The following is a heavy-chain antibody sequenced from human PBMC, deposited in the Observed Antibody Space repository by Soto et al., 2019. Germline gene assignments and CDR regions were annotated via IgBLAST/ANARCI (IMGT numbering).Heavy chain of an antibody. CDR2: IIPIFGTA. Sequence: QVQLVQSGAEVKKPGSSVKVSCKASGGTFSSYAISWVRQAPGQGLEWMGGIIPIFGTANYAQKFQGRVTITADEXPXXAYMELSSLRSEDTAVYYCARGPTIYGDYVGYFQHWGQGTLVTVSS. CDR1: GGTFSSYA. CDR3: ARGPTIYGDYVGYFQH. D-gene: IGHD4-17*01. J-gene: IGHJ1*01. V-gene: IGHV1-69*12.